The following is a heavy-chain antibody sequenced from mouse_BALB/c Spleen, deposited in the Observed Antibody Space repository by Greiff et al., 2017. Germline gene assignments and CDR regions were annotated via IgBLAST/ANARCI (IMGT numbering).Heavy chain of an antibody. Sequence: EVHLVESGPGLVKPSQSLSLTCSVTGYSITSGYYWNWIRQFPGNKLEWMGYISYDGSNNDNPSLKNRISITRDTSKNQFFMKLNSVTTEDTATYYCAREDIYYDYDGFAYWGQGTLVTVSA. J-gene: IGHJ3*01. CDR2: ISYDGSN. CDR3: AREDIYYDYDGFAY. CDR1: GYSITSGYY. V-gene: IGHV3-6*02. D-gene: IGHD2-4*01.